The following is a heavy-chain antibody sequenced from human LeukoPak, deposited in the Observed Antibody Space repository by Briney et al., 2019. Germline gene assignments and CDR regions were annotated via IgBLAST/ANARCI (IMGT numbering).Heavy chain of an antibody. CDR2: INPNSGGT. CDR3: ARDPLGYCSGGSCYSNYYYGMDV. Sequence: ASVKVSCKASGYTFTGYHMHWVRQAPGQGLEWMGWINPNSGGTNYAQKFQGRVAMTRDTSISTAYMELSRLRSDDTAVYYCARDPLGYCSGGSCYSNYYYGMDVWGQGTLVTVSS. V-gene: IGHV1-2*02. D-gene: IGHD2-15*01. J-gene: IGHJ6*02. CDR1: GYTFTGYH.